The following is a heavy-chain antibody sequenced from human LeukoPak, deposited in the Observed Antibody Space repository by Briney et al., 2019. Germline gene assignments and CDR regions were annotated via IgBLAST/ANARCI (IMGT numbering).Heavy chain of an antibody. CDR2: ISGSGDTS. CDR1: GFTFSIYP. CDR3: VKAPLRGYYFWSGLSSFDC. Sequence: GGSLRLSCAASGFTFSIYPMTWVRQAPGEGLEWVSTISGSGDTSFYADPVKGRFTISRDSSRNTLYLQMNSLTAEDTTVYYCVKAPLRGYYFWSGLSSFDCWGQGTLVTVSS. V-gene: IGHV3-23*01. D-gene: IGHD3-3*01. J-gene: IGHJ4*02.